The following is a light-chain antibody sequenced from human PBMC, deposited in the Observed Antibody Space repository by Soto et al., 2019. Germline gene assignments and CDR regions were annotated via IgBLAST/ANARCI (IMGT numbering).Light chain of an antibody. CDR2: GAY. Sequence: QITQSPPTLSASVGVLVTITCRAIQSIRNYLGCYQQMPGKAPKLLIYGAYNLQSGVPSRFSGSGSGTEFTLTISSLQPDDSATYFCQHHNSYSQTCGQGSKVDI. V-gene: IGKV1-5*01. CDR1: QSIRNY. J-gene: IGKJ1*01. CDR3: QHHNSYSQT.